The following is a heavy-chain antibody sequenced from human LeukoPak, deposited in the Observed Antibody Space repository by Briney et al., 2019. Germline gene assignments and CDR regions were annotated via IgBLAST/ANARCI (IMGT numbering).Heavy chain of an antibody. CDR2: IYYSGST. D-gene: IGHD2-2*01. V-gene: IGHV4-59*08. Sequence: SETLSLTCTVSGGSMNSYYWSWIRQPPGKGLEWIGYIYYSGSTNYNPPLKSRVTISVDTSKNQFSLKLTSVTAADTAVYYCARHQFQLLVNDDAFDMWGQGTMVTVSS. CDR1: GGSMNSYY. J-gene: IGHJ3*02. CDR3: ARHQFQLLVNDDAFDM.